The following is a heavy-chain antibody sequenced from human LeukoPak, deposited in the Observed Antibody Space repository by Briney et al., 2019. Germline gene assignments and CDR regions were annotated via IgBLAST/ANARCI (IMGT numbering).Heavy chain of an antibody. Sequence: ASVKVSCKASGYTFTSYEIDWVRQAPGQGLEWVGWMTPNSGDTGYAQKFQGRVTMTRNTSIDTAYMELNSLTSEDTAVYYCAKDTSITVAGTGAFDIWGQGTMVTVSS. CDR2: MTPNSGDT. V-gene: IGHV1-8*01. CDR3: AKDTSITVAGTGAFDI. J-gene: IGHJ3*02. D-gene: IGHD6-19*01. CDR1: GYTFTSYE.